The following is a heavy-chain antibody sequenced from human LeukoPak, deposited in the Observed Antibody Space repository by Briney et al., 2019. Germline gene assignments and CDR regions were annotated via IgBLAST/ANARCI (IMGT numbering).Heavy chain of an antibody. J-gene: IGHJ1*01. CDR2: IYPGDSAT. V-gene: IGHV5-51*01. CDR3: ARHGFTGAFSENLQH. CDR1: GYSFASYW. D-gene: IGHD7-27*01. Sequence: GESLKISCKGSGYSFASYWIAWVRQMPGKGLEWMGIIYPGDSATRYSPSFQGQVTISADNSINTAYLQWNSLKASDTAMYFCARHGFTGAFSENLQHWGQGTLVTVSS.